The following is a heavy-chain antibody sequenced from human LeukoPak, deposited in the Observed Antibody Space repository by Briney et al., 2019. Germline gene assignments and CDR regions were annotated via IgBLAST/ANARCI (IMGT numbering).Heavy chain of an antibody. CDR3: VRVSGTDYYYYMDV. V-gene: IGHV4-59*01. CDR1: GASISNDY. D-gene: IGHD1-20*01. Sequence: SETLPLTCSASGASISNDYWSWMRQPPGKGLEWIGYIYNIGSTKYTPSLKSRVTISRDTSRNQFSLELRSVTAADTAVYYCVRVSGTDYYYYMDVWGKGTTVTVSS. J-gene: IGHJ6*03. CDR2: IYNIGST.